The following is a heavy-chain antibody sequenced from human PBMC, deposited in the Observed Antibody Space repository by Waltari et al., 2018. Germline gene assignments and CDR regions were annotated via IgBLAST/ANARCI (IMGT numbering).Heavy chain of an antibody. J-gene: IGHJ4*02. CDR3: ARDLVYGDKFFDY. CDR2: IWYDGSNK. Sequence: QVQLVESGGGVVQPGRSLRLSCAASGFTFSSYGIHWVRPAPGKGLEWVAVIWYDGSNKYYADSVKGRFTISRDNSKNTLYLQMNSLRAEDTAVYYCARDLVYGDKFFDYWGQGTLVTVSS. D-gene: IGHD4-17*01. CDR1: GFTFSSYG. V-gene: IGHV3-33*01.